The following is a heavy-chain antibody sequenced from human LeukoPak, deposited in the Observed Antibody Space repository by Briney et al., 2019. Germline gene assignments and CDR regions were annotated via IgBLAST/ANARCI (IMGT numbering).Heavy chain of an antibody. J-gene: IGHJ4*02. V-gene: IGHV1-2*02. Sequence: ASVKVSCKASGYTFTGYYMHWVRQAPGQGLEWMGWINPNSGGTNYAQKFQGRVTMTRDTSISTAYMELSRLRSDDTAVYCCARGSYIVVVTAPDYWGQGTLVTVSS. CDR3: ARGSYIVVVTAPDY. CDR2: INPNSGGT. D-gene: IGHD2-21*02. CDR1: GYTFTGYY.